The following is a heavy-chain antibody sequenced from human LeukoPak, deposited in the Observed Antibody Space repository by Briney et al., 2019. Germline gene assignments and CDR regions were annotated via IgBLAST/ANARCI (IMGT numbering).Heavy chain of an antibody. J-gene: IGHJ4*02. CDR2: IRYDGSNK. CDR1: GFTFSSYG. V-gene: IGHV3-30*02. D-gene: IGHD2-21*01. CDR3: AKDHRYSQYYFDY. Sequence: GGSLRLSCATSGFTFSSYGMHWVRQAPGKGLEWVAFIRYDGSNKYYADSVKGRFTISRDNSKNTLYLQMNSLRAEDTAVYYCAKDHRYSQYYFDYWGQGTLVTVSS.